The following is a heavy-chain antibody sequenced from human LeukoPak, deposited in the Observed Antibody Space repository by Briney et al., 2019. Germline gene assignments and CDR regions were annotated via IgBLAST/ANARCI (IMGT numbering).Heavy chain of an antibody. J-gene: IGHJ4*02. Sequence: PGGSLRLSCAGAGLTFSNYGMHWGRQAPGKGLRWVAPIRSDGRNKFYDDTVKGRFSISKDNANNAVFLQLNSLRAEDTAVYYCARDYRGDLLYSAGYFDYWGQGNLVTVSS. V-gene: IGHV3-30*02. CDR1: GLTFSNYG. D-gene: IGHD3-22*01. CDR3: ARDYRGDLLYSAGYFDY. CDR2: IRSDGRNK.